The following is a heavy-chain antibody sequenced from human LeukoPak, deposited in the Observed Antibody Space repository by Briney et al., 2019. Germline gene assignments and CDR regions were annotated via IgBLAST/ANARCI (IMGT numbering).Heavy chain of an antibody. CDR1: GFTFSSYA. D-gene: IGHD4-11*01. Sequence: GGSLRLSCAASGFTFSSYAMHWVRQAPGKGLEWVAVISYDGSNKYYADSVKGRFTISRDNSKNTLYLQMNSLRAEDTAVYYCARDMTTVTTVGVFDYWGQGTLVTVSS. V-gene: IGHV3-30-3*01. CDR2: ISYDGSNK. J-gene: IGHJ4*02. CDR3: ARDMTTVTTVGVFDY.